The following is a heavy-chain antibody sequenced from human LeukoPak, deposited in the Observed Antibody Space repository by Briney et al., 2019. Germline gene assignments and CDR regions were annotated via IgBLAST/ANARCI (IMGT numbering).Heavy chain of an antibody. CDR1: GYTLTELS. CDR2: FDPEDGET. V-gene: IGHV1-24*01. J-gene: IGHJ3*02. D-gene: IGHD3-22*01. Sequence: GASVKVSCKVSGYTLTELSMHWVRQAPGKGLEWMGGFDPEDGETIYAQKFQGRVTMTEDTSTDTAYMELSSLRSEDTAVYYCATGAYYYDSSGYYPGAFDIWGQGTMVTVSS. CDR3: ATGAYYYDSSGYYPGAFDI.